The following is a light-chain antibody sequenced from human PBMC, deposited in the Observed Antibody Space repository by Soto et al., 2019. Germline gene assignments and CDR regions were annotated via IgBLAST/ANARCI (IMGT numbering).Light chain of an antibody. J-gene: IGKJ4*01. Sequence: DTQMTQSPSTLSASVGDRVTITCRASESISSWLAWYQQTPGKAPKLLIYKGTTLETGVPSRFSGSVSGTEFTLTISGLQPDDFATYYCQQYNSYPLTFGGGTKVEIK. CDR3: QQYNSYPLT. V-gene: IGKV1-5*03. CDR2: KGT. CDR1: ESISSW.